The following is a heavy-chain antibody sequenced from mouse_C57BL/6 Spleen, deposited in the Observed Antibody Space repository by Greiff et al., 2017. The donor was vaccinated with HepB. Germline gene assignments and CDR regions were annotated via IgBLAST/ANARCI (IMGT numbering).Heavy chain of an antibody. V-gene: IGHV14-2*01. J-gene: IGHJ2*01. D-gene: IGHD2-3*01. CDR3: ARMNDGYYPYYFDY. CDR2: IDPEDGEN. Sequence: VQLQQSGAELVKPGASVKLSCTASGFNIKDYYMHWVKQRTEQGLEWIGRIDPEDGENKYAPKFQGKAPITADTSSNTAYLQLSSLTSEDTAVYYCARMNDGYYPYYFDYWGQGTTRTVSS. CDR1: GFNIKDYY.